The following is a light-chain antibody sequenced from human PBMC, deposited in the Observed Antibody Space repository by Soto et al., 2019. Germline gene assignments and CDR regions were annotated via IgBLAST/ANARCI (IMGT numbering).Light chain of an antibody. J-gene: IGKJ5*01. V-gene: IGKV1-33*01. CDR1: QDISNY. Sequence: DIQMTQSPSSLSASVGDRVTITCQASQDISNYLNWYQQKLGKAPKLLIYDASNLATGVPSRFSGSGSGKDFTLTISSLQPEDFATYYCQQYDNVPITFGQGTRLEI. CDR2: DAS. CDR3: QQYDNVPIT.